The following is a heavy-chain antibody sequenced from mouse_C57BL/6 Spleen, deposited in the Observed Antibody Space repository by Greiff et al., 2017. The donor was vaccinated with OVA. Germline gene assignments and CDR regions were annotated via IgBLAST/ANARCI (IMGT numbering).Heavy chain of an antibody. CDR1: GYAFSSSW. CDR2: IYPGDGDT. V-gene: IGHV1-82*01. J-gene: IGHJ3*01. Sequence: VQVVESGPELVKPGASVKISCKASGYAFSSSWMNWVKPRPGTGLEWIGRIYPGDGDTNYNGKFKGKATLTADKSSSTAYMQLSSLTSEDSAVYFCAREGDYGNYFAYWGQGTLVTVSA. D-gene: IGHD2-1*01. CDR3: AREGDYGNYFAY.